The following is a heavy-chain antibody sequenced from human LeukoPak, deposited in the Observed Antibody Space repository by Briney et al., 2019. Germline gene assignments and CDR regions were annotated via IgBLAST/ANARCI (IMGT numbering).Heavy chain of an antibody. CDR3: ARDKAPNSGGSCYS. Sequence: ASVKVSCKASGGTFSGYAISWVRQAPGQGLEWMGRIIPIFGTANYAQKFQGRVTITTDESTSTAYMELSSLRSEDTAVYYCARDKAPNSGGSCYSWGQGTLVTVSS. CDR2: IIPIFGTA. J-gene: IGHJ4*02. CDR1: GGTFSGYA. V-gene: IGHV1-69*05. D-gene: IGHD2-15*01.